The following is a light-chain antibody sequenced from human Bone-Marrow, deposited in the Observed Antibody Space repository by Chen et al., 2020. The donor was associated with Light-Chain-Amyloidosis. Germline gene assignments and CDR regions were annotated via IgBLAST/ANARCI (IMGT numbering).Light chain of an antibody. CDR2: AVS. CDR1: NIGATS. CDR3: QVCDRSSDRPV. J-gene: IGLJ3*02. Sequence: SSVLTQPSSVSVAPVQTAKIACGGNNIGATSVHWYQQKPGQAPLLVVYAVSDRPSGIPERLSGSNSCNTATLTISRVEAVDEAAYYCQVCDRSSDRPVFGGGTKLTVL. V-gene: IGLV3-21*02.